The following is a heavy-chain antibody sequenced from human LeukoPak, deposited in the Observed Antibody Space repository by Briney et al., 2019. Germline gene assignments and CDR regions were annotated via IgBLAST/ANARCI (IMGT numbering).Heavy chain of an antibody. CDR2: ISSSGSTI. CDR1: GFTFSSYE. J-gene: IGHJ5*02. D-gene: IGHD2-2*01. CDR3: AKDRCSSTSCPNWFDP. Sequence: GGSLRLSCAASGFTFSSYEMNWVRQAPGKGLEWVSYISSSGSTIYYADSVKGRFTISRDNSKNTLYLQMNSLTSGDTAVYHCAKDRCSSTSCPNWFDPWGQGTLVTVSP. V-gene: IGHV3-48*03.